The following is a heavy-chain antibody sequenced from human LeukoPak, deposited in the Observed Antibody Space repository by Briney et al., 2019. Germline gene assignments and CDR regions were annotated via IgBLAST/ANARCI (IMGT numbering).Heavy chain of an antibody. Sequence: SETLSLTCTVSGDSISTYYWSWIRQPPGKGLEWVGYIYYSGSTNYNPSLKSRVTMSVDTSKNQFSLKLSSVTAADTAVYYCASTSAMVYFDYWGQGTLVTVSS. V-gene: IGHV4-59*12. CDR1: GDSISTYY. D-gene: IGHD5-18*01. CDR3: ASTSAMVYFDY. CDR2: IYYSGST. J-gene: IGHJ4*02.